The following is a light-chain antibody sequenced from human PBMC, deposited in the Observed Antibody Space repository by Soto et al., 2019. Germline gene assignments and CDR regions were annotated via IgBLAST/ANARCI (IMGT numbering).Light chain of an antibody. CDR3: QQYDSSSPT. CDR2: DAS. CDR1: QNISVW. V-gene: IGKV1-5*01. Sequence: DIQMTQSPSTLSASVGDGVTITCRASQNISVWLAWYQQRPGKAPKFLIYDASNLETGVSSRFSGSGSGTEFTLTIRSLQPDDLATYDCQQYDSSSPTFGQGTKLEIK. J-gene: IGKJ2*01.